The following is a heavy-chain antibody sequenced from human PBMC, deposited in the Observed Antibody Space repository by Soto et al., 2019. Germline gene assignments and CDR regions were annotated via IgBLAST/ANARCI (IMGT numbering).Heavy chain of an antibody. J-gene: IGHJ3*02. CDR1: GGSFSGYY. D-gene: IGHD1-26*01. CDR2: INHSGST. CDR3: AHPRPLIGLLLDI. Sequence: QVQLQQWGAGLLKPSETLSLTCAVYGGSFSGYYWSWIRQPPGKGLEWIGEINHSGSTNYNPSLKSRVPISVDTFKNQFSLKLSCVPAADTAVYYCAHPRPLIGLLLDIWGQGTMVTVPS. V-gene: IGHV4-34*01.